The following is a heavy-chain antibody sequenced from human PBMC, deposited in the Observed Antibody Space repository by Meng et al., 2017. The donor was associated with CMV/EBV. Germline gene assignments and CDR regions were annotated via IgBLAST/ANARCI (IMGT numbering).Heavy chain of an antibody. D-gene: IGHD3-3*01. CDR2: INWNGGST. V-gene: IGHV3-20*04. J-gene: IGHJ6*02. Sequence: GGSLRLSCAASGFTFGAYGMSWVRQAPGKGLEWVSGINWNGGSTGYADSVKGRFTISRDNAKNSLYLQMNSLRAEDTALYYCARESGILSSGRFLEWLLFRPPYGMDVWGQGTTVTVSS. CDR1: GFTFGAYG. CDR3: ARESGILSSGRFLEWLLFRPPYGMDV.